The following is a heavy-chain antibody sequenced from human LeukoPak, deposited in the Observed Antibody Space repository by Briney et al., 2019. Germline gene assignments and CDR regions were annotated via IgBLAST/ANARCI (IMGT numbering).Heavy chain of an antibody. Sequence: SETLSLTCSVSGGSISARNYNWGWIRQPPGQGLEWIGNIDDAGTTHYFPSLRSRVTISRDTPNNQFSLKLSSVTAADPAVYYXAXGSSYMDVWGKGTAVTVSS. J-gene: IGHJ6*03. D-gene: IGHD3-10*01. CDR3: AXGSSYMDV. CDR1: GGSISARNYN. CDR2: IDDAGTT. V-gene: IGHV4-39*07.